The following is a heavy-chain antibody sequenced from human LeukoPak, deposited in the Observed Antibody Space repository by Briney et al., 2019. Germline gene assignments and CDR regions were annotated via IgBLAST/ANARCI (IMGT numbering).Heavy chain of an antibody. CDR1: GHTFTGYY. J-gene: IGHJ4*02. CDR2: INPNSGNT. D-gene: IGHD5-12*01. Sequence: GASVKVSCKASGHTFTGYYLHWVRQAPGQGLEWMGWINPNSGNTGYAQKFQGRVTITRNTSISTAYMELSSLRSEDTAVYYCARAIYSGRAWSIFDYWGQGTLVTVSS. V-gene: IGHV1-8*03. CDR3: ARAIYSGRAWSIFDY.